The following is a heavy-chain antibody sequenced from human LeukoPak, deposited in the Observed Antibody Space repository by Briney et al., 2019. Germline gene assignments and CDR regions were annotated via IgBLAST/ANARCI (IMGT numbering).Heavy chain of an antibody. J-gene: IGHJ4*02. CDR2: IKQDGSEK. D-gene: IGHD6-13*01. CDR1: GFTFSSYW. Sequence: GGSLRLSCAASGFTFSSYWMSWVRQAPGKGLEWVANIKQDGSEKYYVDSVEGRFTISRDNAKNSLYLQMNSLRAEDTAVYYCARDYSSSSTGFDYWGQGTLVTVSS. V-gene: IGHV3-7*03. CDR3: ARDYSSSSTGFDY.